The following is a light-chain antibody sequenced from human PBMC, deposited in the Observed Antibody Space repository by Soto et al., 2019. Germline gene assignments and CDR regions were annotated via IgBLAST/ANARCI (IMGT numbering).Light chain of an antibody. CDR2: KAS. Sequence: DIQMTQSPSTLSASVGDRVTITCRASQTIGSLLAGYQQKAGRAPKLLIYKASTLESGVPSRFSGSRSGTEFTLTISSLQPDDFATYYCQHYNSYPPMYTFGQGTKLEI. V-gene: IGKV1-5*03. CDR3: QHYNSYPPMYT. J-gene: IGKJ2*01. CDR1: QTIGSL.